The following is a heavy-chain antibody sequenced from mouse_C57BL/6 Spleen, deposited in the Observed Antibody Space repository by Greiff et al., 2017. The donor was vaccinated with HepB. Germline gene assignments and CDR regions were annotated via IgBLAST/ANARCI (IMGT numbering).Heavy chain of an antibody. V-gene: IGHV1-74*01. CDR1: GYTFTSYW. CDR2: IHPSDSDT. D-gene: IGHD2-4*01. CDR3: AIRIYYDYDGDWFAY. J-gene: IGHJ3*01. Sequence: QVQLQQPGAELVKPGASVKVSCKASGYTFTSYWMHWVKQRPGQGLEWIGRIHPSDSDTNYNQKFKGKATLTVDKSSSTAYMQLSSLTSEDSAVYYCAIRIYYDYDGDWFAYWGQGTLVTVSA.